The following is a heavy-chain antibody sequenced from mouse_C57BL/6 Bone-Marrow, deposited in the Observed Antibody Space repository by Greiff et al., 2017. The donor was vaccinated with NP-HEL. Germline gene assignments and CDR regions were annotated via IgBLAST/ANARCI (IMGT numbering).Heavy chain of an antibody. CDR3: ARDEEDYTGFAY. CDR2: ISDGGSYT. J-gene: IGHJ3*01. D-gene: IGHD2-12*01. Sequence: EVKLVESGGGLVKPGGSLKLSCAASGFTFSSYAMSWVRQTPEKRLEWVATISDGGSYTYYPDNVKGRFTISRDNAKNNLYLQMSHLKSEDTAMYYCARDEEDYTGFAYWGQGTLVTVSA. CDR1: GFTFSSYA. V-gene: IGHV5-4*01.